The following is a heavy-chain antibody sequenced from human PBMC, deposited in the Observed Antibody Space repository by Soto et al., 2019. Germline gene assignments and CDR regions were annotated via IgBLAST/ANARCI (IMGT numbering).Heavy chain of an antibody. D-gene: IGHD6-13*01. CDR1: GFTFSSYE. J-gene: IGHJ4*02. CDR2: ISSSGSTI. CDR3: ARAEDRAIAAAGTGFDY. V-gene: IGHV3-48*03. Sequence: GGSLRLSCAASGFTFSSYEMNWVRQAPGKGLEWVSYISSSGSTIYYADSVKGRFTISRDNAKNSLYLQMNSLRAEDTAVYYCARAEDRAIAAAGTGFDYWGKGTLVTVSS.